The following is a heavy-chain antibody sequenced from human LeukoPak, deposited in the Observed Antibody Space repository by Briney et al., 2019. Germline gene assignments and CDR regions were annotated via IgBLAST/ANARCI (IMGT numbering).Heavy chain of an antibody. V-gene: IGHV3-23*01. Sequence: GGSLRLTCAGSGFIFRKYAMSWVRQAPGMGLEWVSAISGSGVGTNYADSVKGRFTISRDNSKNTLYLQMNSLRAEDTAVYYCAKNGRDDHDKYFFDFWGQGTQVTVSS. CDR3: AKNGRDDHDKYFFDF. J-gene: IGHJ4*02. D-gene: IGHD3-9*01. CDR1: GFIFRKYA. CDR2: ISGSGVGT.